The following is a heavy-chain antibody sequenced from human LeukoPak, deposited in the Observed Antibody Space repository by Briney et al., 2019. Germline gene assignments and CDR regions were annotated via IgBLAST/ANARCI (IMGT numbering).Heavy chain of an antibody. V-gene: IGHV4-34*01. Sequence: SETLSLTCAVYGGSFSGYYWSWIRLPSGKGLEWIGEINHSGSTNYNPSLKSRVTISVDTSKNQFSLKLSSVTAADTAVYYCAREPRRGLILTGYYTHYFDYWGQGTLVTVSS. CDR3: AREPRRGLILTGYYTHYFDY. D-gene: IGHD3-9*01. J-gene: IGHJ4*02. CDR2: INHSGST. CDR1: GGSFSGYY.